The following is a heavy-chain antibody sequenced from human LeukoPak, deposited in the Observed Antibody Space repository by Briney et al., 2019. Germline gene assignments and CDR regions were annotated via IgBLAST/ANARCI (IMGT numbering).Heavy chain of an antibody. Sequence: GGSLRLSCAASGFTFSSQAMSWVRQAPGEGLEWVSTVSGSGASTYYADSVKGRFTISRDNSMNTLFLQMNSLRAEDTAVYYCASEGFCSGGSCYTPDYWGQGTLVTVSS. J-gene: IGHJ4*02. CDR3: ASEGFCSGGSCYTPDY. D-gene: IGHD2-15*01. V-gene: IGHV3-23*01. CDR1: GFTFSSQA. CDR2: VSGSGAST.